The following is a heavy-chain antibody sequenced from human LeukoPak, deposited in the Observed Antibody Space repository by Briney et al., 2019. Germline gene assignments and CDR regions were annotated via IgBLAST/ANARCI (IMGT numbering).Heavy chain of an antibody. V-gene: IGHV3-9*01. CDR3: ARQEARDYYDEALDY. CDR2: ISTNTGST. J-gene: IGHJ4*02. Sequence: SLRLSCEASGFTFADYAMHWVRQAPGQGLEWVSGISTNTGSTSYADSFRGRFTIARDTSNTTAYLQINSLKPDDTAIYYCARQEARDYYDEALDYWGQGNLVTVSS. CDR1: GFTFADYA. D-gene: IGHD3-3*01.